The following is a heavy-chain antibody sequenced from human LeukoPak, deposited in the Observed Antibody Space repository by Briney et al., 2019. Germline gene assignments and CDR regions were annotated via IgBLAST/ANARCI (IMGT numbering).Heavy chain of an antibody. CDR2: ISGSGGST. Sequence: GGSLRLSCAASGFTFSSYAMSWVRQAPGKGLEWVSAISGSGGSTYYADSVKGRFTISRDNSKNTLYLQMNSLRAEDTAVYCCAKWLRLGELSFFDYWGQGTLVTVSS. D-gene: IGHD3-16*02. J-gene: IGHJ4*02. CDR1: GFTFSSYA. CDR3: AKWLRLGELSFFDY. V-gene: IGHV3-23*01.